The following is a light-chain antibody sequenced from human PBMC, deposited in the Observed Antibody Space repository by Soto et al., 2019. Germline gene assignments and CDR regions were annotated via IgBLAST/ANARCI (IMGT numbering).Light chain of an antibody. J-gene: IGLJ2*01. Sequence: QSALTQPASVSGSPGQSITISCTGTNSDVGGYDFVSWYQHHPGIAPKLLIYDVTSRPSGISNRFSGSKSGNTASLTISGLQAEDEAEYYCSSYARSSTTVVFGGGTKLTVL. V-gene: IGLV2-14*03. CDR3: SSYARSSTTVV. CDR1: NSDVGGYDF. CDR2: DVT.